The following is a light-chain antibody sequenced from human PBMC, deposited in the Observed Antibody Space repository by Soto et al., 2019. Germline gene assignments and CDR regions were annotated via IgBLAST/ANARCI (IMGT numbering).Light chain of an antibody. CDR2: DNS. CDR1: YSNVGNNF. Sequence: QSVLTQPPSISAAPGQKVTSSGSGSYSNVGNNFLSWYQQFPGTAPKLLIFDNSQRPSGIPDRFFGSKSGSSATLGITGPQTGDEAVYDCATWDTRLSAVVFGGGTKLTVL. J-gene: IGLJ2*01. CDR3: ATWDTRLSAVV. V-gene: IGLV1-51*01.